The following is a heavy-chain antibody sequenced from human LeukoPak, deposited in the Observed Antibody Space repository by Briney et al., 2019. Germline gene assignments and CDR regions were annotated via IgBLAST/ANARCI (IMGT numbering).Heavy chain of an antibody. CDR3: ATGDAGGAFDI. J-gene: IGHJ3*02. D-gene: IGHD2-21*01. Sequence: PSETLSLTCTVSGGPISSGGYYWSWIRQHPGKGLEWIGYIFYSGSTYYNPSLKSRLTISVDTSKNQFSLKLSSVTAADTAVYYCATGDAGGAFDIWGQGTMVTVSS. CDR1: GGPISSGGYY. V-gene: IGHV4-31*03. CDR2: IFYSGST.